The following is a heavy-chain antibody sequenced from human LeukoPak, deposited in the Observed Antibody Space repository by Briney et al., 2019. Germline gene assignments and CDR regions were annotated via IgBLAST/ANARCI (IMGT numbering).Heavy chain of an antibody. D-gene: IGHD6-13*01. J-gene: IGHJ4*02. Sequence: PSETLSLTCAVSGNSISSGYYWGWIRQPPGKGLEWIGSIYHSGSTYYNPSLKSRVTISEDTSKNQFSLKLSSVTAADTAMYYCVRQIADGGDYWGQGTLVTVSS. V-gene: IGHV4-38-2*01. CDR1: GNSISSGYY. CDR2: IYHSGST. CDR3: VRQIADGGDY.